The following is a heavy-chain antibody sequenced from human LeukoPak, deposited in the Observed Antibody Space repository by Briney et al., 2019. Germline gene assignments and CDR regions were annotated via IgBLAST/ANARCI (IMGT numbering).Heavy chain of an antibody. V-gene: IGHV3-23*01. Sequence: PGGSLRLSCAVSGFTFSSYAMSWVRQAPGEGLEWVSDISDSGGRTYYADSVKGRFTISRDNSKNTLYLQMNSLRAEDTALYYCASRQGLVATSFDYWGQGTPVAVSS. CDR2: ISDSGGRT. CDR3: ASRQGLVATSFDY. CDR1: GFTFSSYA. J-gene: IGHJ4*02. D-gene: IGHD5-12*01.